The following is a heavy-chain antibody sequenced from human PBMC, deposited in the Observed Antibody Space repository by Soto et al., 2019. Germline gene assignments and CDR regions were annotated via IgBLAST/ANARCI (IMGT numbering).Heavy chain of an antibody. CDR3: ARETMITFGGVILNWFDP. D-gene: IGHD3-16*02. CDR1: GGTFSSYA. Sequence: QVQLVQSGAEVKKPGSSVKVSCKASGGTFSSYAISWVRQAPGQGLEWMGVIIPIFGTANYAQKFQGRVTITADESTSTAYMELSSLRSEDTAVYYCARETMITFGGVILNWFDPWGQGTLVTVSS. V-gene: IGHV1-69*01. J-gene: IGHJ5*02. CDR2: IIPIFGTA.